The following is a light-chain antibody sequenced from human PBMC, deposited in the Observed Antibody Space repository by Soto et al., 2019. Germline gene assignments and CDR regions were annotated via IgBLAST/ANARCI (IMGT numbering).Light chain of an antibody. CDR3: SSYVGSNFHVL. J-gene: IGLJ2*01. CDR2: DVD. Sequence: QSVLTQPPSASGSPGQSVTISCTGTTSDVGGYNYVSWYQQHPGKAPKLLVYDVDKRPSGVPDRFSGSKSGNTASLTVSGLQAEAEADYYCSSYVGSNFHVLFGGGTKLTVL. CDR1: TSDVGGYNY. V-gene: IGLV2-8*01.